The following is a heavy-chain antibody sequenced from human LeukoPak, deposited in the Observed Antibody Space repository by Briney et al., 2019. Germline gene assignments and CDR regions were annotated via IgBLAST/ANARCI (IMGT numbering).Heavy chain of an antibody. V-gene: IGHV4-39*01. J-gene: IGHJ3*02. D-gene: IGHD2-15*01. Sequence: SETLSLTCTVSGGSISSGSYYWGWIRQPPGKGLEWIGSIYYSASTYYNPSLKSRVTISIDTSKNQFSLKLSSVTAADTAVYYCARLGYCSGGSCYTEAFDIWGQGTMVTVSS. CDR2: IYYSAST. CDR1: GGSISSGSYY. CDR3: ARLGYCSGGSCYTEAFDI.